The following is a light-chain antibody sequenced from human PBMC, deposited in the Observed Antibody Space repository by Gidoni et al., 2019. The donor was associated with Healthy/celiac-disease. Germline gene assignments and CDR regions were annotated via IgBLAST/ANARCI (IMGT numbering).Light chain of an antibody. Sequence: DIQMTQSPSSLSASLGDRVTITCRASQSISSYLNWYQQKPGKAPKLLIYAASSLQSGVPSRCSGSGSGTDFTLTISSLQPEDFATYYCQQSYSTPPLTFGGGTKVEIK. CDR1: QSISSY. CDR3: QQSYSTPPLT. V-gene: IGKV1-39*01. CDR2: AAS. J-gene: IGKJ4*01.